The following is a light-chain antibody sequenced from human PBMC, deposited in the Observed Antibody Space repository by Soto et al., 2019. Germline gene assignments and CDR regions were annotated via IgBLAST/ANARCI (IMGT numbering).Light chain of an antibody. CDR2: GNS. Sequence: QSALTQPPSVSGAPGQRVTISCTGSSSNIGAGYDVHWYQQLPGTAPKLLIYGNSNRPSGVPDRLSGSKSGTSASLAITGLQAEDEADYYCQSYDSSLSGHVVFGGGTKVTVL. CDR3: QSYDSSLSGHVV. V-gene: IGLV1-40*01. J-gene: IGLJ2*01. CDR1: SSNIGAGYD.